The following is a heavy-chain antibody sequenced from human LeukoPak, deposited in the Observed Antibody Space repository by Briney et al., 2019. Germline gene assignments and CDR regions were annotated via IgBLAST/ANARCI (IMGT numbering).Heavy chain of an antibody. J-gene: IGHJ4*02. CDR2: ISGSGGST. CDR3: AKGDLDWLLEED. Sequence: GGSLRLSCAASGLTFSSYAMSWVRQAPGKGLEWASAISGSGGSTYYADSVKGRFTISRDNSKNTLYLQMNSLRAEDTAVYYCAKGDLDWLLEEDWGQGTLVTVSS. V-gene: IGHV3-23*01. D-gene: IGHD3-9*01. CDR1: GLTFSSYA.